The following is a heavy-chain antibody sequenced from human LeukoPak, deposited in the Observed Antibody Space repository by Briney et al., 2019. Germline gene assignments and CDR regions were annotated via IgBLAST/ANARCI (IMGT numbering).Heavy chain of an antibody. CDR1: GYTFTSYY. J-gene: IGHJ4*02. CDR2: INPSGGST. D-gene: IGHD3-22*01. Sequence: GASEKVSCKASGYTFTSYYMHWVRQAPGQGLEWMGIINPSGGSTRYAQKFQGRVTMTRDTSTSTVYMELSSLRSEDTAVYYCARGASSGYYYDYFDYWGQGTLVTVSS. V-gene: IGHV1-46*01. CDR3: ARGASSGYYYDYFDY.